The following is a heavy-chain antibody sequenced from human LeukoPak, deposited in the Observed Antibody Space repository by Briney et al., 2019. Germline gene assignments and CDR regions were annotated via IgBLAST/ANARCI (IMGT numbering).Heavy chain of an antibody. V-gene: IGHV4-39*01. CDR3: VRGSTLRHYQY. Sequence: PSETLSLTCAVSGGSFSSSNYYWGWIRQPPGKGLEWIGNIYSSGSTYYNPSLRSRVTVSVDTSKNQFSLKLSSVTAADTAVYYCVRGSTLRHYQYWGQGTLVTVSS. J-gene: IGHJ4*02. CDR2: IYSSGST. CDR1: GGSFSSSNYY. D-gene: IGHD3-16*01.